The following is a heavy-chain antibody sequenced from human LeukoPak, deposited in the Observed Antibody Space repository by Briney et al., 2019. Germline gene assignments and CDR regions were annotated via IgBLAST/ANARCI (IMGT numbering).Heavy chain of an antibody. J-gene: IGHJ6*03. CDR1: GYSISNGYY. V-gene: IGHV4-38-2*02. D-gene: IGHD3-10*01. CDR3: ARGKVMVRGVIKSYYYYYMDV. Sequence: SETLSLTCTVSGYSISNGYYWGWIRQPPGKGLEWIGEINHSGSTNYNPSLKSRVTISVDTSKNQFSLKLSSVTAADTAVYYCARGKVMVRGVIKSYYYYYMDVWGKGTTVTISS. CDR2: INHSGST.